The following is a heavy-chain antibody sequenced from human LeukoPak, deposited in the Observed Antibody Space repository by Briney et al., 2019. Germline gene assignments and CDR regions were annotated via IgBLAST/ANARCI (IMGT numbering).Heavy chain of an antibody. D-gene: IGHD3-3*01. CDR3: ARVTLYFDFSTGNHYYFDS. Sequence: SETLSLTCTVSGYSISSGYYWGWIRQPPGKGLEWIGSIYHSGSTYYNPSLKSRVTISVDTSKNQFSLQLTSVTAADTAVYYCARVTLYFDFSTGNHYYFDSWGQGTLVIVSS. CDR1: GYSISSGYY. V-gene: IGHV4-38-2*02. J-gene: IGHJ4*02. CDR2: IYHSGST.